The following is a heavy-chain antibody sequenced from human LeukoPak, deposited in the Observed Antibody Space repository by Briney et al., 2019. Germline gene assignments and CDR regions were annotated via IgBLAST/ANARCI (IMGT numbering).Heavy chain of an antibody. CDR3: ARVLRYCSGGNCYSGGLGYMDV. Sequence: SVKVSCKASGYTFTSYYMHWVRQAPGQGLEWMGIINPSGGSTSYAQKFQGRVTMTRDTSTSTVYMELSSLRSEDTAVYYCARVLRYCSGGNCYSGGLGYMDVWGKGTTVTISS. J-gene: IGHJ6*03. CDR2: INPSGGST. D-gene: IGHD2-15*01. CDR1: GYTFTSYY. V-gene: IGHV1-46*01.